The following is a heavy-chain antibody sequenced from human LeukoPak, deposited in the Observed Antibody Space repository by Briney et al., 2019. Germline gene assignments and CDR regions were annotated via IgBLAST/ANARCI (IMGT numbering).Heavy chain of an antibody. CDR3: ARSYFDWLLKRESWFDP. D-gene: IGHD3-9*01. J-gene: IGHJ5*02. Sequence: GASVKVSCKASGYTFTSYGISWVRQAPGQGLEWMGWISAYNGNTNYAQKLQGRVTMTTDTSTSTAYMELRSLRSDDTAVYYCARSYFDWLLKRESWFDPWGQGTLVTVSS. CDR1: GYTFTSYG. V-gene: IGHV1-18*01. CDR2: ISAYNGNT.